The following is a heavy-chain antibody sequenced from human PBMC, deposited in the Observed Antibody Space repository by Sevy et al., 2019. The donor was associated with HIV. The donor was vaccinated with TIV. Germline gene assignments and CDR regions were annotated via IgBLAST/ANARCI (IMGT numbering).Heavy chain of an antibody. D-gene: IGHD1-20*01. CDR1: GFTFSSYA. CDR3: AKDGYKPSVGDENYYYYYMDV. V-gene: IGHV3-23*01. J-gene: IGHJ6*03. Sequence: GGSLRLSCAASGFTFSSYAMSWVRQAPGKGLEWVSAISGSGGSTYYAASVKGRFTIYRDNSKNTLYLQMNSLRAEDTSVYYCAKDGYKPSVGDENYYYYYMDVWGKGTTVTVSS. CDR2: ISGSGGST.